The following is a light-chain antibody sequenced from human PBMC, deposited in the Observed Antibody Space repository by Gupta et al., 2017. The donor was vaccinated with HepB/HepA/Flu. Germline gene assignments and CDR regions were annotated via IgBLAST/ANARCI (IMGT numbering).Light chain of an antibody. CDR2: GAS. V-gene: IGKV3-15*01. CDR1: QSLSSN. J-gene: IGKJ4*01. CDR3: QQYNNWPPLT. Sequence: EIVLTQSPATLSASPGERATLSCRASQSLSSNLAWYQQKPGQAPRLLIYGASTRATGIPARFSGSESGTEFTLTISSLQSEDFAVYYCQQYNNWPPLTFGGGTKVEIK.